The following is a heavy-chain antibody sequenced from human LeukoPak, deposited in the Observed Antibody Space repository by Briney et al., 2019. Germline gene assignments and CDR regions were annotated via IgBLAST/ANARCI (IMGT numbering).Heavy chain of an antibody. CDR1: GFTFSSYG. Sequence: GGSLRLPCAASGFTFSSYGMHWVRQAPGKGLEWVAVISYDGSNKYYADSVKGRFTISRDNSKNTLYLQMNSLSAEDTAVYYCAKKGGELAAAGGNYFDYWGQGTLVTVSS. V-gene: IGHV3-30*18. D-gene: IGHD6-13*01. CDR2: ISYDGSNK. CDR3: AKKGGELAAAGGNYFDY. J-gene: IGHJ4*02.